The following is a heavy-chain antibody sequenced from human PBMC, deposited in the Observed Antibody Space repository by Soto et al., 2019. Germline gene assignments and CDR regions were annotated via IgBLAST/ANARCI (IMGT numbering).Heavy chain of an antibody. CDR1: GDSVSSNSAA. J-gene: IGHJ1*01. D-gene: IGHD2-15*01. CDR3: ARDRDYCSGGSCYSGYFHH. CDR2: TYYRSKWYN. Sequence: SQTLSLTCAISGDSVSSNSAAWNWIRQSPSRGLEWLGRTYYRSKWYNEYAESVKSRITINPDTSKNQFALQLDSVTPEDTAVYFCARDRDYCSGGSCYSGYFHHWGQGTLVTVS. V-gene: IGHV6-1*01.